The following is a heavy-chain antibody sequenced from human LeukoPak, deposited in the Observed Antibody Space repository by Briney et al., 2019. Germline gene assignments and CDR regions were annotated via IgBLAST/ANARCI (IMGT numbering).Heavy chain of an antibody. D-gene: IGHD3-22*01. CDR2: INPNSGGT. CDR1: GYTFTGYY. Sequence: ASVKVSCKASGYTFTGYYMHWVRQAPGQGLEWMGWINPNSGGTNYAQKFQGRVTMTRDTSVSTAYMELSRLRSDDTAVYYCARPNYYDSSGYSYWGQGTLVTVSS. CDR3: ARPNYYDSSGYSY. J-gene: IGHJ4*02. V-gene: IGHV1-2*02.